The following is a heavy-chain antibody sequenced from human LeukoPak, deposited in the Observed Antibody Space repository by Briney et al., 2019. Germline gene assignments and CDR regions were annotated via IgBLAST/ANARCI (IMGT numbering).Heavy chain of an antibody. D-gene: IGHD3-3*01. V-gene: IGHV3-30*18. Sequence: TGGSLRLSCAASGFTFSSYGMHWVRQAPGKGLEWVAVISYDGSNKYYADSVKGRFTISRDNSKNTLYLQMNSLRAEDTAVYYCAKEGRPYYDFWSGYGGGAFDIWGQGTMVTVSS. CDR2: ISYDGSNK. CDR3: AKEGRPYYDFWSGYGGGAFDI. J-gene: IGHJ3*02. CDR1: GFTFSSYG.